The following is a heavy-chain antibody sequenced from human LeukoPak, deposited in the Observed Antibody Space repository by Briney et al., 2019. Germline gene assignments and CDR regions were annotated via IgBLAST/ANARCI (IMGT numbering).Heavy chain of an antibody. CDR2: ISGDGGST. D-gene: IGHD4-11*01. J-gene: IGHJ5*02. CDR3: AKDTHSNYGREWFDP. V-gene: IGHV3-43*02. CDR1: GFTFDDYA. Sequence: PGGSLRLSCAASGFTFDDYAMHWVRQAPGKGLEWVSLISGDGGSTYYADSVRGRFTISRDNSENSLYLQMNSLRTEDTALYYCAKDTHSNYGREWFDPWGQGTLVTVSS.